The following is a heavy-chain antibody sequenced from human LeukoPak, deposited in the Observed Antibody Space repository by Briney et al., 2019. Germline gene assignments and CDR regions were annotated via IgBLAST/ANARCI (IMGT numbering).Heavy chain of an antibody. D-gene: IGHD3-22*01. CDR3: AREAYYDSSGLDYYGMDV. CDR2: ISSSSSYI. J-gene: IGHJ6*02. V-gene: IGHV3-21*01. CDR1: GFTFSSYS. Sequence: PGGSLRLSCAASGFTFSSYSMNWVRQAPGKGLEWVSSISSSSSYIYYADSVKGRFTISRDNAKNSLYLQMNSLRAEDTAVYYCAREAYYDSSGLDYYGMDVWGQETTVTVSS.